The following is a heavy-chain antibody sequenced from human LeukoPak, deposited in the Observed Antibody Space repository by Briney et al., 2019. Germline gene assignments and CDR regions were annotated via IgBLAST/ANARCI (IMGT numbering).Heavy chain of an antibody. D-gene: IGHD4-17*01. CDR3: ARNDYGDYYYYYYMDA. J-gene: IGHJ6*03. V-gene: IGHV4-39*01. CDR1: GGSISSSSYY. Sequence: PSETLSLTCTVSGGSISSSSYYWGWIRQPPGKGLQWIGSIYYSGSTYYNPSLKSRVTISVDTSKNQFSLKLSSVTAADTAVYYCARNDYGDYYYYYYMDAWGKGTTVTVSS. CDR2: IYYSGST.